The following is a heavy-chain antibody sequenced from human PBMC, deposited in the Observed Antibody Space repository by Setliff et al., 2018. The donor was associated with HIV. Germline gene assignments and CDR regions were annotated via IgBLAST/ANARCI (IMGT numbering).Heavy chain of an antibody. CDR3: ARGVVVAATRWFDP. V-gene: IGHV4-59*01. J-gene: IGHJ5*02. CDR1: GGSISSYY. CDR2: IYYSGST. D-gene: IGHD2-15*01. Sequence: SETLSLTCTVSGGSISSYYWSWIRQPPGKGLEWIGYIYYSGSTNYNPSLKSRVTISVDTSKNQFSLKLSTVTAADTAVYYCARGVVVAATRWFDPWGQGTLVTVSS.